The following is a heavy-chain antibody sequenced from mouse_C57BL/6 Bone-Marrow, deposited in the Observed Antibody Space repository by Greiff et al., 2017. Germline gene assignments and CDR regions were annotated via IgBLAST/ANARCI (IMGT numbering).Heavy chain of an antibody. D-gene: IGHD1-1*01. V-gene: IGHV1-64*01. CDR1: GYTFTSYW. J-gene: IGHJ1*03. CDR3: AREITTVVDYWYFDV. CDR2: IHPNSGST. Sequence: QVQLKQPGAELVKPGASVKLSCKASGYTFTSYWMHWVKQRPGQGLEWIGMIHPNSGSTNYNEKFKSKATLTVDKSSSTAYMQLSSLTSEDSAVYYCAREITTVVDYWYFDVWGTGTTVTVSS.